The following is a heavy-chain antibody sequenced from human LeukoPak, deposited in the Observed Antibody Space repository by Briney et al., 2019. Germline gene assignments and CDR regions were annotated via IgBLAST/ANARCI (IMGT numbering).Heavy chain of an antibody. V-gene: IGHV5-51*01. CDR3: ATGYGSGRGAFDI. Sequence: GESLKISCVPSGYSFTSFWIGWVRQIPGKGLDWMEHVYPVDSDSRYSPSFQGEGSFSADTSISTAYMHWRSLKGSDTAMYFCATGYGSGRGAFDIWGQGTKVTVSS. D-gene: IGHD6-19*01. J-gene: IGHJ3*02. CDR1: GYSFTSFW. CDR2: VYPVDSDS.